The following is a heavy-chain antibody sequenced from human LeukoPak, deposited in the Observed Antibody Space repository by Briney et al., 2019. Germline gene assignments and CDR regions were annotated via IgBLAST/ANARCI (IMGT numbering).Heavy chain of an antibody. D-gene: IGHD2-2*01. CDR1: GDSVSSNSVT. CDR2: TYYRSTWYS. V-gene: IGHV6-1*01. CDR3: ARRLTQYDCFDP. J-gene: IGHJ5*02. Sequence: SQTLSLTCAISGDSVSSNSVTWNWIRQSPSRGLEWLGRTYYRSTWYSDYAVSVRGRITVNPDISKNQLSLHLNSVTPEDTAVYYCARRLTQYDCFDPWGQGILVTVSS.